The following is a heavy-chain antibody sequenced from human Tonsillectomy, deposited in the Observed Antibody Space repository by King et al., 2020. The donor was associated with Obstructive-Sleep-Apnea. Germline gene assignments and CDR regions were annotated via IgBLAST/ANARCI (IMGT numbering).Heavy chain of an antibody. Sequence: QLQESGPGLVKPSETLSLTCTVSGGSISNISYYWGWIRQPPGKGLEWIGSIHYSGSTYYNPSLKSRVSISVDTSKNQFSLKLRSVTAADTAVYYCAREPIYGSGSYYHFDYWGQGSLVTVSS. CDR1: GGSISNISYY. V-gene: IGHV4-39*07. D-gene: IGHD3-10*01. J-gene: IGHJ4*02. CDR2: IHYSGST. CDR3: AREPIYGSGSYYHFDY.